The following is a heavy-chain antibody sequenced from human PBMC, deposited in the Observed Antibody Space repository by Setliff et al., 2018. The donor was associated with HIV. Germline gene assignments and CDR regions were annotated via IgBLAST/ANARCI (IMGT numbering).Heavy chain of an antibody. Sequence: SGISGSGVNSYYADSVKGRFTISRDNSKNTVYLQMNSLRAEDTAVYYCAKTSNTGYLFCSDYWGQGTLVTVSS. J-gene: IGHJ4*02. CDR2: ISGSGVNS. CDR3: AKTSNTGYLFCSDY. V-gene: IGHV3-23*01. D-gene: IGHD3-9*01.